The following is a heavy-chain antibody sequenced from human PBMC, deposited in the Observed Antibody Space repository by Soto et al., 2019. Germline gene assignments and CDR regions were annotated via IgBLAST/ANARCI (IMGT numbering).Heavy chain of an antibody. CDR3: AKADSDVLTGQDYYGIDV. V-gene: IGHV3-30*18. CDR2: ISYDGSDK. CDR1: GFTFSSNG. D-gene: IGHD3-9*01. J-gene: IGHJ6*02. Sequence: QVQLVESGGGVVQPGRSLRLSCAASGFTFSSNGMHWVRQAPGKGLEWVAVISYDGSDKYYADSVKGRFTISRDNSKNTLYLQTNSLRAEDTAVYFCAKADSDVLTGQDYYGIDVWGQGTTVTVSS.